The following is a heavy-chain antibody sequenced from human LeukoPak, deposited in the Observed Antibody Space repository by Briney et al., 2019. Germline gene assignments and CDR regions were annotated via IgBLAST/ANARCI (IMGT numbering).Heavy chain of an antibody. CDR2: IKQDGSEK. CDR1: GFTFSMYW. D-gene: IGHD2-15*01. J-gene: IGHJ6*02. V-gene: IGHV3-7*01. CDR3: ARWVVVNYGMDV. Sequence: PGGSLRLSCAASGFTFSMYWMIWVRQAPGKGLEWVANIKQDGSEKYYVDSVKGRFTISRDNAKNSLYLQMNSLRAEDTAVYYCARWVVVNYGMDVWGQGTTVTVSS.